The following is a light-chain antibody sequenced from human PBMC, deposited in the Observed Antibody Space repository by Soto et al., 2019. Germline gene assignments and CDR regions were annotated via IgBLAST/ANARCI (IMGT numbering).Light chain of an antibody. CDR2: AAS. CDR1: QSIASY. J-gene: IGKJ1*01. V-gene: IGKV1-39*01. CDR3: QQSYSSPET. Sequence: DIQMTQSPSSLSASVGDRVTITCRASQSIASYLNWYQHKPGKAPKLLIYAASTLQSGVPSRFSGSGSGTDFNLTISSLQPEDFATYYCQQSYSSPETFGQGTPVEI.